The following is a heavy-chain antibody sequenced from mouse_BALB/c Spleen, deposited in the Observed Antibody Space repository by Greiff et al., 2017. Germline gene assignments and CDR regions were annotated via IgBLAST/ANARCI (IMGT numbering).Heavy chain of an antibody. CDR3: ARATMITTWFAY. CDR1: GFAFSSYD. D-gene: IGHD2-4*01. V-gene: IGHV5-12-1*01. Sequence: EVQGVESGGGLVKPGGSLKLSCAASGFAFSSYDMSWVRQTPEKRLEWVAYISSGGGSTYYPDTVKGRFTISRDNAKNTLYLQMSSLKSEDTAMYYCARATMITTWFAYWGQGTLVTVSA. J-gene: IGHJ3*01. CDR2: ISSGGGST.